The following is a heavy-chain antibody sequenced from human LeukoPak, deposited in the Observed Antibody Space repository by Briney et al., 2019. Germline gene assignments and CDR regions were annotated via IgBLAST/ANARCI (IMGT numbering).Heavy chain of an antibody. J-gene: IGHJ4*02. D-gene: IGHD3-10*01. CDR1: GFTFRSNS. CDR3: ARYLLWFGELRLMSEYYFDY. Sequence: PGGSLRLSGAAPGFTFRSNSTTWVRQAPGKGLEWVSSTSSSSSYIYYAVSVKGRFTISRDSARTSLYLKMNSLRAKDTAVYYCARYLLWFGELRLMSEYYFDYWGQGTLVTVSS. V-gene: IGHV3-21*01. CDR2: TSSSSSYI.